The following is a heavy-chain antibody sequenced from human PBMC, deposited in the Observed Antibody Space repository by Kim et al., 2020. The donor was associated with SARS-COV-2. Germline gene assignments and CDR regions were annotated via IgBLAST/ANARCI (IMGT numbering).Heavy chain of an antibody. CDR3: AKDRFWSGFYHPFDH. D-gene: IGHD3-3*01. CDR2: IWYDGTNK. Sequence: GGSLRLSCAASGLTFSSYGMHWVRQAPGKGLEWVAVIWYDGTNKYYADSVKGRFTISRDNSKDTLYLQMNSLRAEDTAVYYCAKDRFWSGFYHPFDHWGQGTLVTVSS. J-gene: IGHJ4*02. V-gene: IGHV3-33*06. CDR1: GLTFSSYG.